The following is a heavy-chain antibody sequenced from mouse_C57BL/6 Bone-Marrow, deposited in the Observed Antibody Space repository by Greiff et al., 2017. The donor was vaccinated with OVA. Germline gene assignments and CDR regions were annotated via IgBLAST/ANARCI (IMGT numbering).Heavy chain of an antibody. D-gene: IGHD2-4*01. J-gene: IGHJ4*01. CDR1: GYTFTDYY. V-gene: IGHV1-26*01. Sequence: EVQLQQSGPELVKPGASVQISCKASGYTFTDYYMNWVKQSHGKSLEWIGDINPNNGGTSYNQKFKGKATLTVDKSSSTAYMELRSLTSEDSAVYYCAEGGLRPFMDYWGQGTSVTVSS. CDR2: INPNNGGT. CDR3: AEGGLRPFMDY.